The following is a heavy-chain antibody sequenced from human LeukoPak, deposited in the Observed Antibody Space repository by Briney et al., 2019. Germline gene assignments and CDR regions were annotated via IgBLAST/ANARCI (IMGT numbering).Heavy chain of an antibody. Sequence: GGSLRLSCAASGFTFSRYWMSWVRQAPGKGLERVANIKEDGSEKYSVDSVKGRFTISRDNTKNPLFLEMNSLRAEDTAVYYCATGWSHHDYWGQGTLVTVSS. J-gene: IGHJ4*02. D-gene: IGHD3-3*01. CDR1: GFTFSRYW. CDR2: IKEDGSEK. V-gene: IGHV3-7*01. CDR3: ATGWSHHDY.